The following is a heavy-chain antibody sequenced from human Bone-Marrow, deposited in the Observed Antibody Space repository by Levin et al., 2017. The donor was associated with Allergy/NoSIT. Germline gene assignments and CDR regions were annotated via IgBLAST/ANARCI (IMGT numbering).Heavy chain of an antibody. Sequence: LSLTCAASGFTFSDFYMSWIRQAPGKGLEWVSYMSSSGSTIYYADSVRGRFSISRDNAKNSLYLQMNSLRDEDTAVYYCARSSRNVDHWGQGTLVTVSS. J-gene: IGHJ4*02. CDR2: MSSSGSTI. D-gene: IGHD2-2*01. CDR3: ARSSRNVDH. V-gene: IGHV3-11*01. CDR1: GFTFSDFY.